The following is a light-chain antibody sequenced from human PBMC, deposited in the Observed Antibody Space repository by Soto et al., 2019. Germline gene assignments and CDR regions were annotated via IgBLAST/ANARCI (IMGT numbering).Light chain of an antibody. CDR2: GTS. CDR3: QQYVSSPLT. Sequence: EIVLTQSPATLSLSPGERATLSCRASQSVNSKYLAWYQQKPGQAPSLLIYGTSSRAAGIPDRFSGSGSGTDFTLTISRLEPEDFAVYYCQQYVSSPLTVGGGTKVDSK. J-gene: IGKJ4*01. V-gene: IGKV3-20*01. CDR1: QSVNSKY.